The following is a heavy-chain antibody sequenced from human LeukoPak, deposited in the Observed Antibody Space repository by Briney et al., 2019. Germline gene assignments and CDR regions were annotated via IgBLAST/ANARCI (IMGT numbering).Heavy chain of an antibody. Sequence: AASVKVSCKASGYTFTGYYMHWVRQAPGQGLEWMGWINPNSGGTNYAQKFQGRVTMTRDTSISTAYMELSSLKSDDTAVYYCARDPGHDSSNYGGLDYWGQGTLVTVSS. CDR2: INPNSGGT. CDR1: GYTFTGYY. CDR3: ARDPGHDSSNYGGLDY. V-gene: IGHV1-2*02. D-gene: IGHD4-11*01. J-gene: IGHJ4*02.